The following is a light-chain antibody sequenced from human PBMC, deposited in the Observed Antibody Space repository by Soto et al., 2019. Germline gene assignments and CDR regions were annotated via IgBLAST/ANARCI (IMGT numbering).Light chain of an antibody. CDR2: TAA. J-gene: IGKJ5*01. V-gene: IGKV1-39*01. CDR1: QSINYY. CDR3: QQSFTTPYT. Sequence: DIQMTQSPSSLSASILDRASSTCGASQSINYYLNWYQQQPGKAPKLLVSTAASLRSGVPSRFSGSASGTDFALTISSLQPEDFATYYCQQSFTTPYTFGQGTRLEI.